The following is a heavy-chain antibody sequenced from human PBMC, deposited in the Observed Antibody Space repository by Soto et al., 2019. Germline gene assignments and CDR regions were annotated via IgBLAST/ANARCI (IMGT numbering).Heavy chain of an antibody. V-gene: IGHV3-30*18. CDR1: GFTFSSYG. Sequence: GGSLRLSCAASGFTFSSYGMHWVRQAPGKGLEWVAVISYDGSNKYYADSVKGRFTISRDNSKNTLYLQMNSLRAEDTAVYYCAKDPYLELGYCSGGSCYQYFQHWGQGTLVTVSS. CDR3: AKDPYLELGYCSGGSCYQYFQH. CDR2: ISYDGSNK. D-gene: IGHD2-15*01. J-gene: IGHJ1*01.